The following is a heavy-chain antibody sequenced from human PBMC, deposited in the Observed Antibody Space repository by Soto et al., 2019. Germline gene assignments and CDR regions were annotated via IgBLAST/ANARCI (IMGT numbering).Heavy chain of an antibody. V-gene: IGHV4-34*01. D-gene: IGHD2-8*02. J-gene: IGHJ4*02. CDR2: INHSGST. CDR1: GGSFSGYY. CDR3: ARDKNTGLFHY. Sequence: SETLSLTCAVYGGSFSGYYWTWIRQPPGTGLEWTGEINHSGSTNYNPSLKSRVTISVDTSKNQFSLKLTSVTAADTAVYYCARDKNTGLFHYWGQGTVVT.